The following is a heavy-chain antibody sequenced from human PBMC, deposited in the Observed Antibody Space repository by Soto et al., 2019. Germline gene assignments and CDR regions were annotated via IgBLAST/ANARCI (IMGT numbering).Heavy chain of an antibody. V-gene: IGHV3-72*01. D-gene: IGHD3-22*01. CDR2: IRNKANNYAT. CDR3: ARESVYYDSSGFDY. Sequence: GVSLRLSCAAAGCTFIDHYMDWVRQAQGKGLEWVGRIRNKANNYATEYDASVRGRFTISRDDSKNSLYLQMNSLETEDTAVYYCARESVYYDSSGFDYWGQGTLVTVAS. J-gene: IGHJ4*02. CDR1: GCTFIDHY.